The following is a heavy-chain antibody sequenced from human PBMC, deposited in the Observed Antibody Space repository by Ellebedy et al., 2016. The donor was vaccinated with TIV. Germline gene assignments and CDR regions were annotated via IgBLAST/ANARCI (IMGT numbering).Heavy chain of an antibody. CDR3: ATQLWNTEF. CDR1: ESTFSRYG. Sequence: LSLTCEASESTFSRYGMSWVRQAPGKGLEWVSSISTTDGTPYADSVKGRFTISRDNPKNTLYLQMNSLRVEDTAVYYCATQLWNTEFWGQGTLVIVSS. CDR2: ISTTDGT. V-gene: IGHV3-23*01. J-gene: IGHJ4*02. D-gene: IGHD5-24*01.